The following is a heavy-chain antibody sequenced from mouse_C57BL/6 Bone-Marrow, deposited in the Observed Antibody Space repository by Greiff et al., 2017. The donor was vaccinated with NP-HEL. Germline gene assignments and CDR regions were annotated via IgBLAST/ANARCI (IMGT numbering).Heavy chain of an antibody. CDR1: GYAFSSYW. V-gene: IGHV1-80*01. J-gene: IGHJ4*01. CDR3: ARLQLRLRPYAMDY. D-gene: IGHD3-2*02. CDR2: IYPGDGDT. Sequence: VQLQQSGAELVKPGASVKISCKASGYAFSSYWMNWVKQRPGKGLEWIGQIYPGDGDTNYNGKFKGKATLTADKSSSTAYMQLSSLTSEDSAVYFCARLQLRLRPYAMDYWGQGTSVTVSS.